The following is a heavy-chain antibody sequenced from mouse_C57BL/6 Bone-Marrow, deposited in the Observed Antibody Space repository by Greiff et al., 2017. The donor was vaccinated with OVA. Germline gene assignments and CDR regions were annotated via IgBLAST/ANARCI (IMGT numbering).Heavy chain of an antibody. CDR2: IYPGDGDT. CDR3: PLSALLYYFDY. Sequence: QVQLQQSGAELVKPGASVKISCKASGYAFSSYWMNWVKQRPGKGLEWIGQIYPGDGDTNYNGKFKGKATLTADKSSSTAYMQLSSLTSEDSAVYYCPLSALLYYFDYWGQGTTLTVSS. CDR1: GYAFSSYW. V-gene: IGHV1-80*01. D-gene: IGHD6-1*01. J-gene: IGHJ2*01.